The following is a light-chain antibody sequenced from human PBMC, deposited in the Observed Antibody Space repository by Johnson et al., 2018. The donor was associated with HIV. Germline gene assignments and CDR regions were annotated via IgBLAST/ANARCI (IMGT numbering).Light chain of an antibody. CDR3: GTWDSSLSAGV. CDR2: DNN. J-gene: IGLJ1*01. V-gene: IGLV1-51*01. Sequence: QSVLTQSPSVSAAPGQKVTISCSGSSSNIGNNYVSWYQQLPGTAPKLLIYDNNKRPSGIPDRFSGSKSGTSATLGITGLPTGDEADYYCGTWDSSLSAGVFGTGTKVTVL. CDR1: SSNIGNNY.